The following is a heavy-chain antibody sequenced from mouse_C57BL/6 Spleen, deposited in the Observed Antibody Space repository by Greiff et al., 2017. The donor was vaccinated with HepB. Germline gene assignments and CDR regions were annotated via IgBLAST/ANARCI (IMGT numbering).Heavy chain of an antibody. CDR1: GYTFTDYY. CDR2: INPNNGGT. D-gene: IGHD2-4*01. V-gene: IGHV1-26*01. Sequence: EVQLQQSGPELVKPGASVKISCKASGYTFTDYYMNWVKQSHGKSLEWIGDINPNNGGTSYNQKFKGKATLTVDKSSSTAYMELRSLTSEDSAVYYCARWGIYYDYDGDDYWGQGTTLTVSS. J-gene: IGHJ2*01. CDR3: ARWGIYYDYDGDDY.